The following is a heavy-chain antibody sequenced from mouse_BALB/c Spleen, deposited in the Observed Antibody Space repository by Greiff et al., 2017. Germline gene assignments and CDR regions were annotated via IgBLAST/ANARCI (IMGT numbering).Heavy chain of an antibody. V-gene: IGHV5-6-3*01. Sequence: DVHLVESGGGLVQPGGSLKLSCAASGFTFSSYGMSWVRQTPDKRLELVATINSNGGSTYYPDSVKGRFTISRDNAKNNLYLQMSSLKSEDTAMYYCARDEDYYGSRRGLDAMDYWGQGTSVTVSS. J-gene: IGHJ4*01. CDR1: GFTFSSYG. CDR3: ARDEDYYGSRRGLDAMDY. CDR2: INSNGGST. D-gene: IGHD1-1*01.